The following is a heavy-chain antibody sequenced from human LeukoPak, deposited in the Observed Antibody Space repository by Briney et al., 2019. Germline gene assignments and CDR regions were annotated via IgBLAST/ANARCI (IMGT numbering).Heavy chain of an antibody. CDR1: GFTFSTYW. CDR3: ARDSSGYQ. V-gene: IGHV3-7*01. CDR2: IREDGSEK. J-gene: IGHJ4*02. D-gene: IGHD3-22*01. Sequence: QPGGSLRLSCAASGFTFSTYWMSWVRQAPGKGLEWVANIREDGSEKYYGDSVKGRFTTSRDNAKNSLYLQMNSLRAEDTAVYYCARDSSGYQWGQGTLVTVSS.